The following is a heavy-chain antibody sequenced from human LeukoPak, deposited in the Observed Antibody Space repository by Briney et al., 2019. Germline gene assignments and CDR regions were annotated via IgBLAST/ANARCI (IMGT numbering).Heavy chain of an antibody. D-gene: IGHD4-17*01. CDR1: GGSFSGYY. V-gene: IGHV4-34*01. Sequence: SETLSLTCAVYGGSFSGYYWSWIRQPPGKGLEWIGEINHSGSTNYNPSLKSRVTISVDTSMNQFSLKQSSVTAADTAVYYCVHLHDDYGDYVFDYWGQGTLVTVSS. CDR3: VHLHDDYGDYVFDY. CDR2: INHSGST. J-gene: IGHJ4*02.